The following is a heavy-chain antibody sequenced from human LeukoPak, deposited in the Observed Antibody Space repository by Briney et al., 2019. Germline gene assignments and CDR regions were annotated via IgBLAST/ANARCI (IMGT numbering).Heavy chain of an antibody. CDR3: ARVGVVPAAWGNWFDP. CDR1: GGSISSYY. D-gene: IGHD2-2*01. J-gene: IGHJ5*02. Sequence: SETLSLTCTVSGGSISSYYWGWIRQPPGKGLEWIGSIYHSGSTYYNPSLKSRVTISVDTSKNQFSLKLSSVTAADTAVYYCARVGVVPAAWGNWFDPWGQGTLVTVSS. CDR2: IYHSGST. V-gene: IGHV4-38-2*02.